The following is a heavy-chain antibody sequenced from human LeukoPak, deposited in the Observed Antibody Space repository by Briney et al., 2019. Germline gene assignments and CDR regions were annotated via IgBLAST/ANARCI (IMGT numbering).Heavy chain of an antibody. CDR2: IGTGGDT. CDR3: AREVLDSYSSGWQFDY. J-gene: IGHJ4*02. D-gene: IGHD6-19*01. Sequence: GRSLRLSCAASGFTFSSYNMHWVRQTPAKGLEWVSAIGTGGDTYYPDSVKGRFTISRENAENSLYLQMNSLRAGDTAVYYCAREVLDSYSSGWQFDYWGQGTLVTVSS. V-gene: IGHV3-13*04. CDR1: GFTFSSYN.